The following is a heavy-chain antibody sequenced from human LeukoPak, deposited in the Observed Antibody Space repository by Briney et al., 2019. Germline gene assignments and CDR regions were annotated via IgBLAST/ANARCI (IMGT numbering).Heavy chain of an antibody. CDR2: ISYDGSNK. CDR1: GFTFSSYG. CDR3: AKSRAPTAAPDAFDF. V-gene: IGHV3-30*18. D-gene: IGHD1-14*01. J-gene: IGHJ3*01. Sequence: PGGSLRLSCAASGFTFSSYGMHWVRQAPGKGLEWVAVISYDGSNKYYADSVKGRFTISRDNSKNSLYLQMNRLRIEDSAVYYCAKSRAPTAAPDAFDFWGQGTVVTVSS.